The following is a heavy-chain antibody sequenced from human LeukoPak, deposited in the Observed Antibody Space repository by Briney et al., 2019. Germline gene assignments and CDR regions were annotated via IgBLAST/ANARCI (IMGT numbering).Heavy chain of an antibody. J-gene: IGHJ6*02. V-gene: IGHV1-69*01. CDR1: GGTFSSYA. CDR2: IIPIFGTA. CDR3: AREVVLTGYYPGGSGRGMDV. Sequence: GSSVKVSCKASGGTFSSYAISWVRQAPGQGLEWMGGIIPIFGTANYAQKFQGRVTITADESTSTAYMELSSLRSEDTAVYYCAREVVLTGYYPGGSGRGMDVWGQGTTVTVSS. D-gene: IGHD3-9*01.